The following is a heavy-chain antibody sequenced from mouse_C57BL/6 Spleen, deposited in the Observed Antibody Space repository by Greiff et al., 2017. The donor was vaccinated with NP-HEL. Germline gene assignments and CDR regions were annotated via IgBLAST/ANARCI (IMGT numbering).Heavy chain of an antibody. CDR1: GFTFNTYA. D-gene: IGHD2-3*01. CDR3: VRDDLYDGHGVLFAY. CDR2: IRSKSSNYAT. V-gene: IGHV10-3*01. Sequence: EADGGLVQPKGSLKLSCAASGFTFNTYAMHWVRQAPGKGLEWVARIRSKSSNYATYYADSVKDRFTISRDDSQSMLYLQMNNLKTEDTAMYYCVRDDLYDGHGVLFAYWGQGTLVTVSA. J-gene: IGHJ3*01.